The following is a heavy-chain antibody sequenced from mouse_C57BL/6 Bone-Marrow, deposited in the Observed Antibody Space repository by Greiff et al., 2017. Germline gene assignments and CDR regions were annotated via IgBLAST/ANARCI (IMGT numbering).Heavy chain of an antibody. J-gene: IGHJ4*01. CDR3: ARWAMDY. CDR2: IYPGNGDT. Sequence: QVQLKQSGAELVRPGASVKMSCKASGYTFTSYNMHWVKQRPSQGLEWIGAIYPGNGDTSYNQKFKGKATLTVDKSSSTAYMQLSSLTSEDSAVYFCARWAMDYWGQGTSVTVSS. V-gene: IGHV1-12*01. CDR1: GYTFTSYN.